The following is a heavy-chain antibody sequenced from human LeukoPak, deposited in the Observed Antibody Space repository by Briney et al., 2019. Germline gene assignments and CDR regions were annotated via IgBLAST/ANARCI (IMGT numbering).Heavy chain of an antibody. D-gene: IGHD6-19*01. J-gene: IGHJ4*02. Sequence: GGSLRLSCAASGFTFSSYAMSWVRQAPGKGPEWVSAISGSGGSTYYADSVKGRFTISRDNSKNTLYLQMNSLRAEDTAVYYCAKAFYSSGWLFDYWGQGTLVTVSS. CDR3: AKAFYSSGWLFDY. CDR1: GFTFSSYA. CDR2: ISGSGGST. V-gene: IGHV3-23*01.